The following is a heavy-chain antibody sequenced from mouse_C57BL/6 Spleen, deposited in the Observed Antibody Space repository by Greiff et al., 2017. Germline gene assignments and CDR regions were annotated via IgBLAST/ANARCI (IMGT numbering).Heavy chain of an antibody. CDR3: ARDTTVVEGAMDY. Sequence: VQLQQPGAELVRPGTSVKLSCKASGYTFTSYWMHWVKQRPGQGLEWIGVIDPSDSYTNYNQKFKGKATLTVDTSSSTAYMQLSSLTSEDSAVYYCARDTTVVEGAMDYWGQGTSVTVSS. CDR1: GYTFTSYW. V-gene: IGHV1-59*01. J-gene: IGHJ4*01. CDR2: IDPSDSYT. D-gene: IGHD1-1*01.